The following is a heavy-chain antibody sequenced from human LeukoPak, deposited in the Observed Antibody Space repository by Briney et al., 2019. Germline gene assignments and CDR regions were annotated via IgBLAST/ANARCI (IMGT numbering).Heavy chain of an antibody. V-gene: IGHV3-21*01. CDR2: IGSSSSYI. CDR3: ARDRMGPSSYNWFDP. Sequence: GGSLRLSCTASGFTFSSYSMDWVRQAPGKGLEWVSSIGSSSSYIYYADSVKGRFTISRDNAKNSLYLQMNSLRAEDTAVYYCARDRMGPSSYNWFDPWGQGTLVTVSS. CDR1: GFTFSSYS. J-gene: IGHJ5*02. D-gene: IGHD2-8*01.